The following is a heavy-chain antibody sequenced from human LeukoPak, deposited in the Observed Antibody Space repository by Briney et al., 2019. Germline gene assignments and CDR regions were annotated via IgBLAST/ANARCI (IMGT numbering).Heavy chain of an antibody. CDR1: GFTFSSYG. CDR2: IWYDGSNK. V-gene: IGHV3-33*06. D-gene: IGHD1-14*01. J-gene: IGHJ4*02. Sequence: PGGSLRLSCAASGFTFSSYGMHWVRQAPGKGLEWVAVIWYDGSNKYYADSVKGRFTISRDNSKNTLYLQMNSLRAEDTAVYYCAEDSYAGINVYYFDYWGQGTLVTVSS. CDR3: AEDSYAGINVYYFDY.